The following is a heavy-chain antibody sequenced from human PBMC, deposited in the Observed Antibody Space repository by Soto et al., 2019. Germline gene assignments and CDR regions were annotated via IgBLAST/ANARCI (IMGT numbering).Heavy chain of an antibody. V-gene: IGHV3-33*01. J-gene: IGHJ4*02. CDR3: ASLHPSIAANY. Sequence: QVQLVESGGGVVQPGRSLRLSCAASGFTFSNYAMHWVRQAPGKGLEWVAVIWYDGSNKYYADSVKGRFTISRDNSKNTLYLQMNSLRAEDTAVYYCASLHPSIAANYWGQGTLVTGSS. CDR1: GFTFSNYA. D-gene: IGHD6-13*01. CDR2: IWYDGSNK.